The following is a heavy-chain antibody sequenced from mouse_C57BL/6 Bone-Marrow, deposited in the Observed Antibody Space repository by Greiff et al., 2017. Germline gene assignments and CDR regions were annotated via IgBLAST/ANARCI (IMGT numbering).Heavy chain of an antibody. CDR1: GFTFSSYA. CDR2: ISDGGSYT. V-gene: IGHV5-4*01. Sequence: EVKLMESGGGLVKPGGSLKLSCAASGFTFSSYAMSWVRQTPEKRLEWVATISDGGSYTYYPDNVKGRFTISRDNAKNNLYLQMSHLKSEDTAMYYCAREGYSNFDYWGQGTTLTVSS. CDR3: AREGYSNFDY. J-gene: IGHJ2*01. D-gene: IGHD2-5*01.